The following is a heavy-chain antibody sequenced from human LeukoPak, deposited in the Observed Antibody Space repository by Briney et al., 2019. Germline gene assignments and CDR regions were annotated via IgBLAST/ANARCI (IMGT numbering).Heavy chain of an antibody. CDR1: AFSLNAYN. CDR2: ISFIGTYI. D-gene: IGHD1-26*01. Sequence: GGSLLLSCAASAFSLNAYNMNWVRQAPGKGVGWGSSISFIGTYIYYADSVKGRFTTSRDNAQNSLYLQMNSLRDEDTAIYYCVRDRGTYRPIDYWGQGTLVTVSS. V-gene: IGHV3-21*04. CDR3: VRDRGTYRPIDY. J-gene: IGHJ4*02.